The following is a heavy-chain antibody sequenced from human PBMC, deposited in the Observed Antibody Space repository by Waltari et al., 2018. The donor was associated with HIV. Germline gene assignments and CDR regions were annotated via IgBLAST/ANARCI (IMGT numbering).Heavy chain of an antibody. V-gene: IGHV1-69*02. CDR1: GGTFSSYA. Sequence: QVQLVQSGAEVKKPGSSVQVSCKASGGTFSSYAISWVRQAHGQGLEWMGRIIPILGIANYAQKFQGRVTITADKSTTTAYMELSSLRSEDTAVYYCAPLRYFDWSPWGQGTLVTVSS. D-gene: IGHD3-9*01. CDR2: IIPILGIA. CDR3: APLRYFDWSP. J-gene: IGHJ5*02.